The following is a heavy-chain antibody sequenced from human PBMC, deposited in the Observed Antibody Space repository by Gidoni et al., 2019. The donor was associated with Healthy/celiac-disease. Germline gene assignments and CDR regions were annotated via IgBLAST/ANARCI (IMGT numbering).Heavy chain of an antibody. CDR2: ISSSGSTI. CDR3: ARARYSSSWYYFDY. J-gene: IGHJ4*02. Sequence: EVQLVESGGGLVQPGGSLRLSCAASGFTFSSYEMNWVRQAPGKGLEWVSYISSSGSTIYYADSVKGRFTISRDNAKNSLYLQMNSLRAEDTAVYYCARARYSSSWYYFDYWGQGTLVTVSS. D-gene: IGHD6-13*01. CDR1: GFTFSSYE. V-gene: IGHV3-48*03.